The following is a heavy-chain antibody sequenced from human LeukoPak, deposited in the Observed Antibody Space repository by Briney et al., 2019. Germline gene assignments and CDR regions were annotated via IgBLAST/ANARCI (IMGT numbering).Heavy chain of an antibody. Sequence: PGGSLRLSCAASGFTFSSYAMSWVRQAPGKGLEWVSSISGSGDSTYYADSVKGRFTISRDNAKNSLYLQMNSLRAEDTAVYYCARDWRQLGYWGQGTLVTVSS. D-gene: IGHD6-13*01. CDR1: GFTFSSYA. CDR3: ARDWRQLGY. V-gene: IGHV3-23*01. J-gene: IGHJ4*02. CDR2: ISGSGDST.